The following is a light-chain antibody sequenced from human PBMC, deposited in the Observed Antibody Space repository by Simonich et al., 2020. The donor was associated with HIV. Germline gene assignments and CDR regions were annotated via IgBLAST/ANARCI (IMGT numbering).Light chain of an antibody. Sequence: EIVLTQSPGTLSLSPGEKATLSCRSSQNIRSSLAWYQQKPGQAPRLLIYDASNRATDIPARFSGSGSGTDFTLTISSLEPEDFAVYYCQQRSSWLITFGQGTRLGIK. CDR3: QQRSSWLIT. V-gene: IGKV3-11*01. CDR2: DAS. J-gene: IGKJ5*01. CDR1: QNIRSS.